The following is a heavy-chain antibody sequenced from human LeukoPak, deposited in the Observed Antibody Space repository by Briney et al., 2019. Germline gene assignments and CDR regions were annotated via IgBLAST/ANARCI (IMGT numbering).Heavy chain of an antibody. CDR1: GYSFTSYW. CDR3: ARQLDEQWLVSV. Sequence: GESLKISCKGSGYSFTSYWISWVRQMPGKGLEWMGRIDPSDSYTNYSPSFQGHVTISADKSISTAYLQWSSLKASDTVMYYCARQLDEQWLVSVWGQGTLVTVSS. V-gene: IGHV5-10-1*01. CDR2: IDPSDSYT. J-gene: IGHJ4*02. D-gene: IGHD6-19*01.